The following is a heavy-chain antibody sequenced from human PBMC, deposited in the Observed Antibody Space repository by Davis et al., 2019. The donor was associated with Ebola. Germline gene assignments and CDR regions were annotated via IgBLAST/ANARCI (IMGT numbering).Heavy chain of an antibody. V-gene: IGHV3-23*01. CDR3: ARDSGSWATYCGF. Sequence: PGGSLRLSCAASGFTFSSYAMSWVRQAPGKGLEWVSAISGSGGSTYYADSVKGRFTISRDNSRNTVYLQMNNLRAEDTAVYYCARDSGSWATYCGFWGQGTLVTVSS. D-gene: IGHD6-13*01. CDR2: ISGSGGST. CDR1: GFTFSSYA. J-gene: IGHJ4*02.